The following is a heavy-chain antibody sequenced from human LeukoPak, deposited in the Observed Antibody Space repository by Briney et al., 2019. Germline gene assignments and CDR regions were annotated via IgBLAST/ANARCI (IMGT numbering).Heavy chain of an antibody. CDR1: GGSISSYY. CDR2: IYYSGST. CDR3: ARETIDITVIVGVRMGDAFDI. D-gene: IGHD3-22*01. Sequence: SETLSLTCTVSGGSISSYYWSWIRQPPGKGLEWIGYIYYSGSTNYNPSLKSRVTISVDTSKNQFSLKLSSVTATDTAVYYCARETIDITVIVGVRMGDAFDIWGQGTMVTVSS. J-gene: IGHJ3*02. V-gene: IGHV4-59*12.